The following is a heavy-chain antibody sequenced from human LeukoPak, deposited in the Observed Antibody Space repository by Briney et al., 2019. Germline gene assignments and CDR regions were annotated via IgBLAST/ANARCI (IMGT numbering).Heavy chain of an antibody. Sequence: SETLSLTCTVSGGSISSGGYYWSWIRQHPGKGLEWIGYIYYSGSTYYNPSLKSRVTISVDTSKNQFSLKLSSVTAADTAVYYCARVPTYYYGSGCYYNYYYYGMDVWGKGTTVTVSS. CDR1: GGSISSGGYY. CDR3: ARVPTYYYGSGCYYNYYYYGMDV. V-gene: IGHV4-31*03. D-gene: IGHD3-10*01. J-gene: IGHJ6*04. CDR2: IYYSGST.